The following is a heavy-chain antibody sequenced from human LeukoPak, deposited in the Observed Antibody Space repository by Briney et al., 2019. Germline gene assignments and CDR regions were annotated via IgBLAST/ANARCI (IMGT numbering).Heavy chain of an antibody. CDR3: ARVWDYDAFDI. CDR1: GFTFSSYG. V-gene: IGHV3-33*01. J-gene: IGHJ3*02. CDR2: IWYDGSNK. D-gene: IGHD1-26*01. Sequence: GRSLRLSCAASGFTFSSYGMHWVRQAPGKGLEWVAVIWYDGSNKYYADSVKGRFTISRDNSKNTLYLQMNSLRAEDTAVYYCARVWDYDAFDIWGQGTMVTVSS.